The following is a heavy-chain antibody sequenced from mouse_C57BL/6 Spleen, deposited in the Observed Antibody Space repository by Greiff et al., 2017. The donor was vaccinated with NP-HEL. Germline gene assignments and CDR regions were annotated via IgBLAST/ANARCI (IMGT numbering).Heavy chain of an antibody. CDR2: LSSGSSTI. Sequence: EVMLVESGGGLVTPGGSLKLSCAASGFTFSDYGLHWVRQAPEKVLEWVAYLSSGSSTIYYADTVKGRFTISRDNAKNTLFLQMTSLRAEDTAMYYCARVGNNYYGSSLAYWGQGTLVTVSA. V-gene: IGHV5-17*01. CDR1: GFTFSDYG. CDR3: ARVGNNYYGSSLAY. D-gene: IGHD1-1*01. J-gene: IGHJ3*01.